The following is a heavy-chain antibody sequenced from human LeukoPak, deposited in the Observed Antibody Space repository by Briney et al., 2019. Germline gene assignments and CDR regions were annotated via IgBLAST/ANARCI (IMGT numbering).Heavy chain of an antibody. CDR2: ISYDGSNK. CDR3: ARTEKNFDY. CDR1: GFTFGDYA. V-gene: IGHV3-30*04. J-gene: IGHJ4*02. Sequence: GGSLRLSCTASGFTFGDYAMTWVRQAPGKGLEWVAVISYDGSNKYYADSVKGRFTISRDNSKNTLYLQMNSLRGEDTAVYYCARTEKNFDYWGQGALVTVSS.